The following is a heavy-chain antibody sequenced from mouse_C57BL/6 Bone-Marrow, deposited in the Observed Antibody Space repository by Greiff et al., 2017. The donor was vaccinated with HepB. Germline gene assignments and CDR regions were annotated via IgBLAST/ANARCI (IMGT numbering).Heavy chain of an antibody. CDR3: TRDPAYYGNYAWFAY. V-gene: IGHV5-9-1*02. J-gene: IGHJ3*01. Sequence: DVMLVESGEGLVKPGGSLKLSCAASGFTFSSYAMSWVRQTPEKRLEWVAYISSGGDYIYYADTVKGRFTISRDNARNTLYLQMSSLKSEDTAMYYCTRDPAYYGNYAWFAYWGQGTLVTVSA. D-gene: IGHD2-10*01. CDR1: GFTFSSYA. CDR2: ISSGGDYI.